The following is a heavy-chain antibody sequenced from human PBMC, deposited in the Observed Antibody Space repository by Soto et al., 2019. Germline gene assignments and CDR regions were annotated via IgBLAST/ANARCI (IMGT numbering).Heavy chain of an antibody. Sequence: QVQLVQSRGEVKKPGASVKVSCKTSGYSFTTYGISWVRQAPGQGLEWMGWISGYNGNTNYAKKLQGRVTMTTDTATSTANMEMRSLKSDDTAVYYCAREGPAPYYYYGMDVWGHGSTVTVSS. CDR2: ISGYNGNT. CDR3: AREGPAPYYYYGMDV. CDR1: GYSFTTYG. J-gene: IGHJ6*02. V-gene: IGHV1-18*01.